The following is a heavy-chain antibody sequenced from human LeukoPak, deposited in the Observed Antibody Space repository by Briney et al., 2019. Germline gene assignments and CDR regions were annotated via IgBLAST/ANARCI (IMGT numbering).Heavy chain of an antibody. CDR3: ARRYSGYGNALDI. Sequence: SETLSLTCTVSGGSISSYYWSWIRQPPGKGLEWIGYIYSSGSTNYSPSLKSRVTISVDTSKNQFSLKLYSVTAADTAVYYCARRYSGYGNALDIWGQGTIVTVSS. CDR1: GGSISSYY. J-gene: IGHJ3*02. CDR2: IYSSGST. V-gene: IGHV4-59*08. D-gene: IGHD5-12*01.